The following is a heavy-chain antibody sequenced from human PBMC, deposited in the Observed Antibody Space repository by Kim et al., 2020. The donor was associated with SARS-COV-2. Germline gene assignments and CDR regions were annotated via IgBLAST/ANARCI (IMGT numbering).Heavy chain of an antibody. CDR2: INPSSGGT. CDR3: AREATAMGNSFDL. D-gene: IGHD1-1*01. CDR1: GYRFTGYY. J-gene: IGHJ3*01. Sequence: ASVKVSCKASGYRFTGYYIHWVRQAPGQGLEWMGRINPSSGGTSYGQKFQGRVTLTRDTSINTAYMELSGLRSDDTAVYFCAREATAMGNSFDLWCQGTIVIVSS. V-gene: IGHV1-2*06.